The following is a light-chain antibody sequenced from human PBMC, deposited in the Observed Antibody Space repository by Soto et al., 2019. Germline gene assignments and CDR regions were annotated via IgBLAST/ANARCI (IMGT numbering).Light chain of an antibody. V-gene: IGKV3-20*01. J-gene: IGKJ1*01. CDR1: QSVSSSY. CDR2: GAS. Sequence: DIVLTQSPGTLSLSPGERATLSCRASQSVSSSYLAWYQQKPGQAPRLLLYGASSRVTGIPDRFSGSGSGTDFTLIISRLEPEDFAVYYCQQYGSSPTFGQGTNVAFK. CDR3: QQYGSSPT.